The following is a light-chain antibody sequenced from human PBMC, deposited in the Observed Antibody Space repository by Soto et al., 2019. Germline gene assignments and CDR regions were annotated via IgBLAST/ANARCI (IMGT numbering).Light chain of an antibody. CDR1: QTVSSSF. Sequence: IVLTQSPGTLSLSPWERATLSCRASQTVSSSFLAWYQQKPGQAPRLLISGASRRATGIPDRFSGSGSGTDFTLTISRLEPADFAVYYCQQYGSSPWTFGQGTKVDIK. CDR3: QQYGSSPWT. J-gene: IGKJ1*01. CDR2: GAS. V-gene: IGKV3-20*01.